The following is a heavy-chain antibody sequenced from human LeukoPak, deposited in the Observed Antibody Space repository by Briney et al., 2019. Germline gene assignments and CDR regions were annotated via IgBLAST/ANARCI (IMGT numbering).Heavy chain of an antibody. D-gene: IGHD6-19*01. CDR1: GFTFSNAW. J-gene: IGHJ4*02. Sequence: PGGSLRLSCAASGFTFSNAWMSWVRQAPGKGLDWVSTISGNGHNTYYADSVKGRFTISRDTSKNTLYLQMNSLRADDTAVYYCAKGYSSGWYDFDSWGQGTLVTVAS. CDR3: AKGYSSGWYDFDS. V-gene: IGHV3-23*01. CDR2: ISGNGHNT.